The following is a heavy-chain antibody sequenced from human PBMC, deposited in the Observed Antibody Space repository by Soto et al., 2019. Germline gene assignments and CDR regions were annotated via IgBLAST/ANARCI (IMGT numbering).Heavy chain of an antibody. V-gene: IGHV1-69*13. J-gene: IGHJ4*02. D-gene: IGHD5-18*01. Sequence: VASVKVSCKASGGTFSSYAISWVRQAPGQGLEWMGGIIPIFGTANYAQKFQGRVTITADESTSTAYMELSSLRSEDTAVYYCARGTIQLASLSTFDYWGQGTLVTVSS. CDR2: IIPIFGTA. CDR1: GGTFSSYA. CDR3: ARGTIQLASLSTFDY.